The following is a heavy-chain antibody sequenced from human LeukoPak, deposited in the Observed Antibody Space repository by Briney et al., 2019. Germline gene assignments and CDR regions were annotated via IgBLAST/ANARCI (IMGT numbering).Heavy chain of an antibody. CDR2: MNPNSGNT. Sequence: ASVKVSCKASGYTFTSYGISWVRQATGQGLEWMGWMNPNSGNTGYAQKFQGRVTMTRNTSISTAYMELSSLRSEDTAVYYCARKSNTSSGWFAFDYWGQGTLVTVSS. V-gene: IGHV1-8*02. D-gene: IGHD6-19*01. CDR3: ARKSNTSSGWFAFDY. CDR1: GYTFTSYG. J-gene: IGHJ4*02.